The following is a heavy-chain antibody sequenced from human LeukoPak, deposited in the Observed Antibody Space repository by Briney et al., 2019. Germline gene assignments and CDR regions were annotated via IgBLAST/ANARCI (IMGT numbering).Heavy chain of an antibody. CDR1: GYTFTSYG. V-gene: IGHV1-46*01. J-gene: IGHJ5*02. D-gene: IGHD1-26*01. Sequence: GASAKVSCKASGYTFTSYGISWVRQAPGQGLEWMGVVNPSSGSITYSQKFQGRVTMTRDTSTSTVYMDLSSLRSEDTAVYYCARAVGPRGGNWLDPWGQGTLVTVSS. CDR2: VNPSSGSI. CDR3: ARAVGPRGGNWLDP.